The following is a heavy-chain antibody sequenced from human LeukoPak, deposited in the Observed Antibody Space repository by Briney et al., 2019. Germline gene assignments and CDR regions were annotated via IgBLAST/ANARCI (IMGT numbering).Heavy chain of an antibody. CDR1: GFTFSSYA. CDR3: ARGPRDSGGTGYYYYGMDV. V-gene: IGHV3-23*01. D-gene: IGHD2-8*02. CDR2: VSGSGASK. Sequence: GGSLRLSCAASGFTFSSYAMSWVRHSPGKGLEWVSDVSGSGASKYYADSVKGRCTISRDNSRNTLYLQMNSLRADDTAVYYCARGPRDSGGTGYYYYGMDVWGQGTTVTVSS. J-gene: IGHJ6*02.